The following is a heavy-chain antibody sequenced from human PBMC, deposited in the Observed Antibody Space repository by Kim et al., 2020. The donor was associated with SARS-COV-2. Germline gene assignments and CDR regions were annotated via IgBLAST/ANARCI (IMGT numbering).Heavy chain of an antibody. V-gene: IGHV1-46*01. D-gene: IGHD2-21*02. CDR3: ARPCGGDCYSTLVEPYFDY. CDR2: INPSGGST. Sequence: ASVKVSCKASGYTFTSYYMHWVRQAPGQGLEWMGIINPSGGSTSYAQKFQGRVTMTRDTSTSTVYMELSSLRSEDTAVYYCARPCGGDCYSTLVEPYFDYWGQGTLVTVSS. CDR1: GYTFTSYY. J-gene: IGHJ4*02.